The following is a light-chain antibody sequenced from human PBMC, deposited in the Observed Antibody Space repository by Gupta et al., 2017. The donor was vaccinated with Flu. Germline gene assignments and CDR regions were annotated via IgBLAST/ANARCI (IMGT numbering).Light chain of an antibody. CDR1: PGHSTYS. CDR2: INDDGHY. J-gene: IGLJ3*02. Sequence: QIVLTQSPSASASLGTSVTLTCTLSPGHSTYSITWHQQQAEKGPRYLVKINDDGHYIKGDGIPSRFSCASSGAWRYLIISRRESDDEGDYYCQTWGYGKQVFGGGTRLSVL. V-gene: IGLV4-69*01. CDR3: QTWGYGKQV.